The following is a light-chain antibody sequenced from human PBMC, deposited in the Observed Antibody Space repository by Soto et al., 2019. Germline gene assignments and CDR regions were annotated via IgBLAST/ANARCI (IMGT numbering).Light chain of an antibody. V-gene: IGKV3-20*01. J-gene: IGKJ4*01. CDR1: QSVSSAL. CDR2: RAS. CDR3: QQYESSPLT. Sequence: EIVLTQSPDTLSLSPGERATLSCRASQSVSSALLAWYQQKPGQAPRLLIYRASTRATGIPGRFTGSGSGTDFTLTISRLEPEDFAVYYCQQYESSPLTFGGGTKVEIK.